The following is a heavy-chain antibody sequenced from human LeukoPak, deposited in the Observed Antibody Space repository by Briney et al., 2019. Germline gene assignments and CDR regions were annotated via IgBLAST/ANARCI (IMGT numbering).Heavy chain of an antibody. CDR1: GDSISSYY. Sequence: PSETLSLTCTVSGDSISSYYWSWIRQPPGKGLEWIGYIYYSGSTNYNPSLKSRVTISVDTSKNQFSLKLSSVTAADTAVYYCARDGGSGSYYYYYYMDVWGKGTTVTVSS. D-gene: IGHD1-26*01. J-gene: IGHJ6*03. CDR2: IYYSGST. V-gene: IGHV4-59*12. CDR3: ARDGGSGSYYYYYYMDV.